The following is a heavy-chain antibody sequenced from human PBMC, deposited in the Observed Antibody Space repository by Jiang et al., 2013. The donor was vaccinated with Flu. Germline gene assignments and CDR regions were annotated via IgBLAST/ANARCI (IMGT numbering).Heavy chain of an antibody. CDR3: ARDNHYSGRRTTVTDYYYYYMDV. CDR2: IYYSGST. Sequence: GKGLEWIGYIYYSGSTNYNPSLKSRVTISVDTSKNQFSLKLSSVTAADTAVYYCARDNHYSGRRTTVTDYYYYYMDVWGKGTTVTVSS. D-gene: IGHD4-11*01. V-gene: IGHV4-59*01. J-gene: IGHJ6*03.